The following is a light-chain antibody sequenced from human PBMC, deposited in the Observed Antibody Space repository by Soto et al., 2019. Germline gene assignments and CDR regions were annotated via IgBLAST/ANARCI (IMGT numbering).Light chain of an antibody. V-gene: IGKV3-20*01. CDR3: QQYGSSPCT. CDR2: GAS. J-gene: IGKJ2*02. Sequence: EIVLTQSPGTLSLSPGERATLSCRASQSVSSSYLAWYRQKPGQAPSLLIYGASSRATGIPDRVSGSASGTDFTLTISRLEPEDSAVYYCQQYGSSPCTFGHGTKLEIK. CDR1: QSVSSSY.